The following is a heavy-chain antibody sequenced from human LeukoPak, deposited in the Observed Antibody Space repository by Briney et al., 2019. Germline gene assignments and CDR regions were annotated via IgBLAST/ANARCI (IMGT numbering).Heavy chain of an antibody. J-gene: IGHJ5*02. CDR2: INEDGSGK. V-gene: IGHV3-7*03. CDR3: MRSEVGRNWFDP. CDR1: GFTFSSYA. Sequence: TGGSLRLSCAASGFTFSSYAMSWVRQAPGKGLEWVANINEDGSGKYYMDSVKGRFTISRDNAKNSLYLQMNSLRAEDTAIYYCMRSEVGRNWFDPWGQGTLVTVSS. D-gene: IGHD3-3*01.